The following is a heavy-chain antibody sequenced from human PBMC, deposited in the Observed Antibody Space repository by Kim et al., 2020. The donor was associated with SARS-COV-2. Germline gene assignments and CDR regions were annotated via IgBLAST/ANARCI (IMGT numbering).Heavy chain of an antibody. CDR1: GFTFSSYG. J-gene: IGHJ6*03. V-gene: IGHV3-33*01. CDR2: LWYDGSQK. Sequence: GGSLRLSCTASGFTFSSYGMHWVRQAPGKGLEWVAVLWYDGSQKYYVDSVKGRFTISRDNSKNTLLLQVNSLRVEDTAVYFCARGYGTTVVLFCGRGNGT. CDR3: ARGYGTTVVLFCG. D-gene: IGHD4-4*01.